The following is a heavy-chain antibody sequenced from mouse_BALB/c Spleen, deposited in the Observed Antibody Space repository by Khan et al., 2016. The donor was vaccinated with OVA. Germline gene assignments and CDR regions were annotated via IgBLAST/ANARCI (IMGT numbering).Heavy chain of an antibody. CDR2: INSDGTYT. D-gene: IGHD4-1*01. V-gene: IGHV5-6*01. CDR1: GFTFSNYG. J-gene: IGHJ3*01. CDR3: ASHLTGSFAY. Sequence: EVKLLESGGDLVKPGGSLKLSCAASGFTFSNYGMSWVRQIPDKRLEWVATINSDGTYTYYPDSVKGRFTISRNNAKKTLYLEMSSLKSEDTAMYYGASHLTGSFAYWGQGTLVTVSA.